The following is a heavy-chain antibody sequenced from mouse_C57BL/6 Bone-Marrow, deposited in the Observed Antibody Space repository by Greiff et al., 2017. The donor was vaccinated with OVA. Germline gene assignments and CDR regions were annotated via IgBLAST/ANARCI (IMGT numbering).Heavy chain of an antibody. CDR3: ARGKGYGNYGYFDV. CDR2: ISYDGSN. V-gene: IGHV3-6*01. J-gene: IGHJ1*03. CDR1: GYSITSGYY. Sequence: ESGPGLVKPSQSLSLTCSVTGYSITSGYYWNWIRQFPGNKLEWMGYISYDGSNNYNPSLKNRISITRDTSKNQFFLKLNSVTTEDTATYYCARGKGYGNYGYFDVWGTGTTVTVSS. D-gene: IGHD2-10*02.